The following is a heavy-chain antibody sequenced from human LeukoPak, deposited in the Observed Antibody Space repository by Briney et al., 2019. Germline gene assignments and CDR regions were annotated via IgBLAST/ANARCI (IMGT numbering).Heavy chain of an antibody. CDR1: GFTFSSYA. CDR3: ARGNPGGYYYDSSFRRTWALFDY. J-gene: IGHJ4*02. Sequence: GGSLRLSCAASGFTFSSYAMSWVRRAPGKGLEWVSSISSSSSYIYYADSVKGRFTISRDNAKNSLYLQMNSLRAEDTAVYYCARGNPGGYYYDSSFRRTWALFDYWGQGTLVTVSS. CDR2: ISSSSSYI. V-gene: IGHV3-21*01. D-gene: IGHD3-22*01.